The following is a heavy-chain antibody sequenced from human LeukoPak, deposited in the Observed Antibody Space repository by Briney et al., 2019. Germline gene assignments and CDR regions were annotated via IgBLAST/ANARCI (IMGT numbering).Heavy chain of an antibody. J-gene: IGHJ4*02. D-gene: IGHD2-15*01. CDR3: AKNVVVKRYIDL. CDR2: ISGGGRTT. Sequence: GGALRLSCAASGFTFNTYAMSWVRQAPGKGLQWVAVISGGGRTTEYEDFVKGRFTISRDNSKNTLSLQMNSLTVEDTAIYFCAKNVVVKRYIDLWGQGTLVTVSS. CDR1: GFTFNTYA. V-gene: IGHV3-23*01.